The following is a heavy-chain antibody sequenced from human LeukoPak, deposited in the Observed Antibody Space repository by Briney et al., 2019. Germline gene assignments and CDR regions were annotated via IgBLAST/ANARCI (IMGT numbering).Heavy chain of an antibody. V-gene: IGHV3-21*01. D-gene: IGHD2-2*01. Sequence: GGSLRLSCAASGFTFSSYSMNWVRQAPGKGLEWVSSISNSSSYIYYADSVKGRFTISRDNAKNSLYLQMNSLRAEDTAVYYCARDGDIVVVPAAIQRNYYYYGMDVWGKGTTVTVYS. J-gene: IGHJ6*04. CDR3: ARDGDIVVVPAAIQRNYYYYGMDV. CDR2: ISNSSSYI. CDR1: GFTFSSYS.